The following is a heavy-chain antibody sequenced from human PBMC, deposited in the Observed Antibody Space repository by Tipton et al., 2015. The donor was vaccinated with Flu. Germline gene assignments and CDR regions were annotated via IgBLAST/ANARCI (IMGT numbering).Heavy chain of an antibody. CDR3: ARDPTQRCGGDSYSTWASYYGMDV. V-gene: IGHV4-39*07. D-gene: IGHD2-21*02. J-gene: IGHJ6*02. CDR2: IYYSGST. Sequence: TLSLTCTVSGGSISSSSYYWGWIRQPPGKGLEWIGSIYYSGSTYYNPSLKSRVTISVDTSKNQFSLKLSSVTAADTAVYYCARDPTQRCGGDSYSTWASYYGMDVWGQGTTVTVSS. CDR1: GGSISSSSYY.